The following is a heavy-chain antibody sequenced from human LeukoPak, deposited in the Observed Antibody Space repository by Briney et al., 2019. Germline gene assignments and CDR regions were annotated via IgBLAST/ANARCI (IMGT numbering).Heavy chain of an antibody. CDR1: GYSFTSYW. CDR3: ARAAAGINYYYGMDV. D-gene: IGHD6-13*01. CDR2: IYPGDSDT. J-gene: IGHJ6*02. V-gene: IGHV5-51*01. Sequence: GESLKISCKGSGYSFTSYWIGWVRQMPGKGLEWMGIIYPGDSDTRYSPSFQGQVTISADKSISTAYLQWSSLKASDTAMYYCARAAAGINYYYGMDVWGQGTTATVSS.